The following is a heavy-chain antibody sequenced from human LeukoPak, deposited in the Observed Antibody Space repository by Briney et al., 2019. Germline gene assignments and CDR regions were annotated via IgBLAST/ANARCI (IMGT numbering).Heavy chain of an antibody. J-gene: IGHJ6*04. Sequence: PGGSLRLSCAASGFTFSSYWMSWVRQAPGKGLEWVANIKQDGSEKYSVDSVTGRFTISRDNAENTVFLQMNSLRAEDSAVYYCARDLAAWDVWGKRTTVTVSS. CDR1: GFTFSSYW. CDR3: ARDLAAWDV. V-gene: IGHV3-7*01. CDR2: IKQDGSEK.